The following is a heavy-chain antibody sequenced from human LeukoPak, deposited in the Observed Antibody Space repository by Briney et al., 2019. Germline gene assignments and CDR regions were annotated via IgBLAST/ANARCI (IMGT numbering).Heavy chain of an antibody. Sequence: GGSLRLSCAASGFTFSSYWMYWVRQAPGKGLVWVSRINSDGSSTNYADSVKGRFTISRDNSKNTLYLQMNSLRAEDTAVYYCAKARRTSGSYFRVKKGCDYWGQGTLVTVSS. CDR1: GFTFSSYW. J-gene: IGHJ4*02. CDR2: INSDGSST. D-gene: IGHD3-10*01. V-gene: IGHV3-74*01. CDR3: AKARRTSGSYFRVKKGCDY.